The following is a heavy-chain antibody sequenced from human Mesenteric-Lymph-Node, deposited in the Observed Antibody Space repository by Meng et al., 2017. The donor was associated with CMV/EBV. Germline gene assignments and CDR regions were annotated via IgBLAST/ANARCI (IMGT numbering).Heavy chain of an antibody. CDR1: GYNFTNYW. Sequence: KVSCKGSGYNFTNYWIGWVRHMPGKGLEWMGIINPADSDTKYSPSFLGQVTISADRSINTAYLQWSSLKASDPAMYYCARRKGSWGGFHEYNWFDSWGQGTQVTVSS. CDR3: ARRKGSWGGFHEYNWFDS. J-gene: IGHJ5*01. CDR2: INPADSDT. D-gene: IGHD3-3*01. V-gene: IGHV5-51*01.